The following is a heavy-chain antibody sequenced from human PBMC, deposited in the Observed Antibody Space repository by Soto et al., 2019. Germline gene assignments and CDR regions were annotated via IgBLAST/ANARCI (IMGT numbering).Heavy chain of an antibody. CDR3: ARFPVDYGDYVYDY. CDR2: INHSGST. J-gene: IGHJ4*02. D-gene: IGHD4-17*01. Sequence: PSETLSLTCAVYGGSFSGYYWSWTRQPPGKGLEWIGEINHSGSTNYNPSLKSRVTISVDTSKNQFSLKLSSVTAADTAVYYCARFPVDYGDYVYDYWGQGTLVTVSS. CDR1: GGSFSGYY. V-gene: IGHV4-34*01.